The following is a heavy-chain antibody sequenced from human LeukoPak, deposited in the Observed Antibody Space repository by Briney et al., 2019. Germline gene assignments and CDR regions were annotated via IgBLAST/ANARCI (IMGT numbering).Heavy chain of an antibody. J-gene: IGHJ3*02. CDR2: INHSGST. CDR1: GGSFSGYY. CDR3: ARAQQLVLSGAFDI. D-gene: IGHD6-6*01. V-gene: IGHV4-34*01. Sequence: SETLSLTCAVYGGSFSGYYWSWIRQPPGKGLEWIGEINHSGSTNYNPSLRSRVTISVDTSKNQFSLKLSSVTAADTAVYYCARAQQLVLSGAFDIWGQGTMVTVSS.